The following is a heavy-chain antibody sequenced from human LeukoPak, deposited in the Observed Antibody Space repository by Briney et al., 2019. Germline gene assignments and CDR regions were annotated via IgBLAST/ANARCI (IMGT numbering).Heavy chain of an antibody. CDR1: GGSFSGYY. J-gene: IGHJ5*02. CDR2: INHSGST. D-gene: IGHD3-10*01. Sequence: PSETLSLTCAVYGGSFSGYYWSWIRQPPGKGLEWIGEINHSGSTNYNPSLKGRVTISVDTSKNQFSLKLSSVTAADTAVYYCARGLYYYGSGSYYNHWGQGTLVTVSS. V-gene: IGHV4-34*01. CDR3: ARGLYYYGSGSYYNH.